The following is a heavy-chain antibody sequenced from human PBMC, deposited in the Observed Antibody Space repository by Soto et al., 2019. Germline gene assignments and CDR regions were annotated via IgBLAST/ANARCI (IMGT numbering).Heavy chain of an antibody. V-gene: IGHV1-69*13. CDR2: IIPIFGTA. CDR1: GGTFSSYA. J-gene: IGHJ4*02. D-gene: IGHD2-15*01. Sequence: GASVKVSCKASGGTFSSYAISWVRQAPGQGLEWMEGIIPIFGTANYAQKFQGRVTITADESTSTAYMELSSLRSEDTAVYYCARDSGDTRPHFDYWGQGTLVTVSS. CDR3: ARDSGDTRPHFDY.